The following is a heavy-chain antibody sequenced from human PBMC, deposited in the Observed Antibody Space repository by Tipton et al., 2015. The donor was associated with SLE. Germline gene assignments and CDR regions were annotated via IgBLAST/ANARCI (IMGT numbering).Heavy chain of an antibody. CDR1: GFRFCGYA. Sequence: SLRLSCAASGFRFCGYAMIWVRQAPGQGLDWVSSFDSGDDSAYYADSVKGRFTISRDTSRNTLYLQMKSLRVEDTALYYCARDRGGLVDTGMIEYWGQGTLVSVSS. CDR3: ARDRGGLVDTGMIEY. J-gene: IGHJ4*02. D-gene: IGHD5-18*01. V-gene: IGHV3-23*03. CDR2: FDSGDDSA.